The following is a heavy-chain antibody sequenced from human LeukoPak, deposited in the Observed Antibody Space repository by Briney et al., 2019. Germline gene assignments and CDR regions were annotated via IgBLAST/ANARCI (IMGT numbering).Heavy chain of an antibody. D-gene: IGHD3-10*01. V-gene: IGHV3-7*01. J-gene: IGHJ4*02. Sequence: GGSLRLSCAASEFTFSDYWMSWVRQAPGKGLEWVANIKQDGSDKFYVDSVKGRFTISRDNSKNTLYLQMNSLRAEDTAVYYCAKGKVRGVIIDYWGQGTLVTVSS. CDR3: AKGKVRGVIIDY. CDR1: EFTFSDYW. CDR2: IKQDGSDK.